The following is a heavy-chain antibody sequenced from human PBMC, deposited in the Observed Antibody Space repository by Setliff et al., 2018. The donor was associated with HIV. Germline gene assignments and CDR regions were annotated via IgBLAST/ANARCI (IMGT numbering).Heavy chain of an antibody. D-gene: IGHD2-21*02. CDR1: GGSISGGGYY. CDR3: ARQGNIVVVTSFDY. J-gene: IGHJ4*02. CDR2: VDYTGST. V-gene: IGHV4-39*07. Sequence: SETLSLTCTVSGGSISGGGYYWGWVRQPPGKGLEWVGNVDYTGSTYYNPSLKSRVTISVDTSKNQFSLRLNSVTAADTAVYYCARQGNIVVVTSFDYWGQGTLVTVSS.